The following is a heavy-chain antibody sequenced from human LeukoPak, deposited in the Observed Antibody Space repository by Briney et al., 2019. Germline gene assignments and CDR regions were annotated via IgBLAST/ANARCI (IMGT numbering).Heavy chain of an antibody. CDR1: GFTFSSYG. J-gene: IGHJ6*03. Sequence: GGSLRLSCAASGFTFSSYGMHWVRQAPGKGLEWVAVISYDGSNKYYADSVKGRFTISRDNSKNTLYLQMNSLRAEDTAVYYCAKVGDYGDYYYYYMDVWGKGTTVTISS. D-gene: IGHD4-17*01. V-gene: IGHV3-30*18. CDR3: AKVGDYGDYYYYYMDV. CDR2: ISYDGSNK.